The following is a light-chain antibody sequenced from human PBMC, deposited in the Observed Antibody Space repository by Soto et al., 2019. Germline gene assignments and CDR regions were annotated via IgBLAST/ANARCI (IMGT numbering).Light chain of an antibody. J-gene: IGLJ1*01. CDR2: DVS. Sequence: QSALTQPASVSGSPGQSVTISCTGTSSDIGSYNSVCWHQQHPGRAPKLMIYDVSSRASGIPDRFSASKPGNTASLTISGLQAGDEADYFCSSYTSSSTYVFGTGTKVTVL. CDR1: SSDIGSYNS. CDR3: SSYTSSSTYV. V-gene: IGLV2-14*03.